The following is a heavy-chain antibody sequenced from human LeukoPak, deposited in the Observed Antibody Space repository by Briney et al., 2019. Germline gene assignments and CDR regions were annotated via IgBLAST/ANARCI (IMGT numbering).Heavy chain of an antibody. V-gene: IGHV3-21*01. Sequence: GGSLRLSCAASGFTFSSYSMNWVRQAPGKGLEWVSSISSSSSYIYYADSVKGRFTISRDNAKNSMYLQMNSLRAEDTAVYYCARVHRSEYSSSFWFDYWGLGTLVTVPS. J-gene: IGHJ4*02. CDR2: ISSSSSYI. D-gene: IGHD6-6*01. CDR3: ARVHRSEYSSSFWFDY. CDR1: GFTFSSYS.